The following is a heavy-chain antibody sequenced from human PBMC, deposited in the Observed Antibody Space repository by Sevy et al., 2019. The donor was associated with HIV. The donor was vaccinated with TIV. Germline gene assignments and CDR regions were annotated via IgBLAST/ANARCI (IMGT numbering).Heavy chain of an antibody. Sequence: TLSLTCAVSGYSISSGYYWGWIRQPPGKGLEWIGSIYHSGSTYYNPSLKSRVTISVDTSKNQFSLKLSSVTAADTAVYYCASAVAVARNWFDPWGQGTLVTVSS. CDR1: GYSISSGYY. J-gene: IGHJ5*02. D-gene: IGHD6-13*01. CDR3: ASAVAVARNWFDP. V-gene: IGHV4-38-2*01. CDR2: IYHSGST.